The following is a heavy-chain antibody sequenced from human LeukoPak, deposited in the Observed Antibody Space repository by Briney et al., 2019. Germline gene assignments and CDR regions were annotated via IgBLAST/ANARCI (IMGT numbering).Heavy chain of an antibody. D-gene: IGHD2-2*01. Sequence: GESLKISCKGSGYSFTSYWIGWVRQMPGKGLEWMGIIYPGDSDTRYSPSFQGQVTISADKSISTAYLQWSSLKASDTAMYYCARHLLVPAAIGLSDYWGQGTLVTVSS. J-gene: IGHJ4*02. CDR3: ARHLLVPAAIGLSDY. CDR2: IYPGDSDT. CDR1: GYSFTSYW. V-gene: IGHV5-51*01.